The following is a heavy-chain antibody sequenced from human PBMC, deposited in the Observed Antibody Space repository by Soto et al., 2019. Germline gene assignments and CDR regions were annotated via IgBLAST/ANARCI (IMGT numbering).Heavy chain of an antibody. CDR1: GFPFSNAW. J-gene: IGHJ4*01. CDR2: VKSKTDGGSA. CDR3: TTDSRTTLPEIRFDY. V-gene: IGHV3-15*07. Sequence: GGSLRLSCAASGFPFSNAWINWVRQVPGKRLEWVGRVKSKTDGGSADYAAPVKGRFAVSRDDSKNIVYLQMNNLKIEDTGVYYCTTDSRTTLPEIRFDYWGHGTQVTVSS. D-gene: IGHD1-26*01.